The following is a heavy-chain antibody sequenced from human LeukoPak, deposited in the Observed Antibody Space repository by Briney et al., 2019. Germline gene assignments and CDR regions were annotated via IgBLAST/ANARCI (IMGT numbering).Heavy chain of an antibody. CDR2: IKSKTDGGTT. J-gene: IGHJ4*02. D-gene: IGHD3-9*01. V-gene: IGHV3-15*01. Sequence: PGGSLRLSCAASGFTFSNAWMSWVRQAPGKGLEWVGRIKSKTDGGTTDYAAPVKGRFTISRDDSKNTLYLQMSSLKTEDTAVYYCTTDPDILTGYPDYWGQGTLVTVSS. CDR3: TTDPDILTGYPDY. CDR1: GFTFSNAW.